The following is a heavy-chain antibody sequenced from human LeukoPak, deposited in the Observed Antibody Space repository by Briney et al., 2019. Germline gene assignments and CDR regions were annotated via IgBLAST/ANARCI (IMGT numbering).Heavy chain of an antibody. CDR1: GGSISSGGYY. V-gene: IGHV4-31*03. Sequence: ASQTLSLTCTVSGGSISSGGYYWSWIRQHPGKGLEWIGYIYYSGSTYYNPSLKSRVTISVDTSKNQFSLKLSSVIAADTAVYYCAREMYYYDSSGYQEMRYFDLWGRGSLVTVSS. D-gene: IGHD3-22*01. J-gene: IGHJ2*01. CDR2: IYYSGST. CDR3: AREMYYYDSSGYQEMRYFDL.